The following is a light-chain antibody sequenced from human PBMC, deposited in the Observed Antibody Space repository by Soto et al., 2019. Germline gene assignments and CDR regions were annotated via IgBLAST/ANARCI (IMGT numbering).Light chain of an antibody. CDR3: QQYGSSPT. Sequence: EIVLTQSPGTLSLSPGERATLSCRASQSLSSYLAWFQQKPGQPPRLLIYDASSRATGIPDRFSGSGSGTDFTLTISRLEPEDFAVYYCQQYGSSPTFGQGTKVEVK. CDR2: DAS. V-gene: IGKV3-20*01. J-gene: IGKJ1*01. CDR1: QSLSSY.